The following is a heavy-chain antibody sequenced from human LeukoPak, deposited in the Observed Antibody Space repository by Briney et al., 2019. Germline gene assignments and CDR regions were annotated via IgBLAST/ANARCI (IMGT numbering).Heavy chain of an antibody. J-gene: IGHJ5*02. CDR1: GYTFTSYD. V-gene: IGHV1-8*01. Sequence: GASVKVSCKASGYTFTSYDINWVRQATGQGLEWMGWMNPNRGNTGYAQKFQGRVTMTRNTSISTAYMELSSLRSEDTAVYYCARGVPKWLARGVHWFDPWGQGTLVTVSS. CDR3: ARGVPKWLARGVHWFDP. CDR2: MNPNRGNT. D-gene: IGHD6-19*01.